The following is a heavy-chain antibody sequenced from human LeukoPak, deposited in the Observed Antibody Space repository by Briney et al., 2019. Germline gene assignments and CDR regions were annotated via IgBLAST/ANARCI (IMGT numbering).Heavy chain of an antibody. CDR2: INPNSGAT. D-gene: IGHD6-19*01. V-gene: IGHV1-2*02. CDR1: GYTFTGYY. J-gene: IGHJ4*02. CDR3: ARAVAGTFDY. Sequence: ASVTVSCMASGYTFTGYYMHWVRQAPGQGGEWMGWINPNSGATNYAQKFPGRATMTRATSISTAYMELSRLRSDDTAVYYCARAVAGTFDYWGQGTLVTVSS.